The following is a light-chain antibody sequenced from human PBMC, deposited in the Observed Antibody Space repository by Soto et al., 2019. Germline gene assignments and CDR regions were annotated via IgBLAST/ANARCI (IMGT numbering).Light chain of an antibody. Sequence: IQMTQSPSSLSASLGDRVTITCRASQRITTYLNWYQQKPGNAPKLLITTSGTLQRGVPSRFSGSGSGTDVTLTITSLQREDFATDFCQQTYSTPYTFGQGTKLEIK. J-gene: IGKJ2*01. CDR1: QRITTY. V-gene: IGKV1-39*01. CDR2: TSG. CDR3: QQTYSTPYT.